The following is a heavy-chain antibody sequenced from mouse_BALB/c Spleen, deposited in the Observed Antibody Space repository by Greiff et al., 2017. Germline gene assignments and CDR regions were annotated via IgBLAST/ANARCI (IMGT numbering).Heavy chain of an antibody. CDR3: ARSPPFDY. CDR1: GFTFSSFG. V-gene: IGHV5-17*02. Sequence: DVMLVESGGGLVQPGGSRKLSCAASGFTFSSFGMHWVRQAPEKGLEWVAYISSGSSTIYYADTVKGRFTISRDNPKNTLFLQMTSLRSEDTAMYYCARSPPFDYWGQGTTLTVSS. CDR2: ISSGSSTI. J-gene: IGHJ2*01.